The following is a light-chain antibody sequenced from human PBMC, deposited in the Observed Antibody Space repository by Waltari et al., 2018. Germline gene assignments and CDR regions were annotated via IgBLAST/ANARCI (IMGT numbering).Light chain of an antibody. J-gene: IGKJ1*01. CDR3: MQGTHCPPWT. CDR2: EVS. V-gene: IGKV2-30*02. CDR1: QSLVHSDGNTY. Sequence: DVVLTQSPQSLPVTLGQPASISCRSSQSLVHSDGNTYLTWIQHRPGHSPRRLIYEVSKRDSGAPDRFSGSGSGTDFTLKITRVEAEDVGVYYCMQGTHCPPWTFGQGTKVEIK.